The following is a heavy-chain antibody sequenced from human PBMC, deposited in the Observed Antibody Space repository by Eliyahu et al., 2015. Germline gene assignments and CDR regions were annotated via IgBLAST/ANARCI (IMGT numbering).Heavy chain of an antibody. Sequence: QVQLQQWGAGLLKPSETLSLTCAVYGGSFXXYSWSWIRXPPGKGLEWIGEXNHSGSTNYNPSLKSRVTISVDTSKNQFSLKLSSVTAADTAVYYCARGPGDYVWGSYRSPFDYWGQGTLVTVSS. V-gene: IGHV4-34*01. J-gene: IGHJ4*02. CDR1: GGSFXXYS. CDR2: XNHSGST. CDR3: ARGPGDYVWGSYRSPFDY. D-gene: IGHD3-16*02.